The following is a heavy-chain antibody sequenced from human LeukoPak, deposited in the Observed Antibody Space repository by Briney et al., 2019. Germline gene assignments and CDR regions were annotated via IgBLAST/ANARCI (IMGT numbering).Heavy chain of an antibody. CDR2: ISYHGSDK. Sequence: QSGGSLRLSCAASEFTFSNYAMHWVRQAPGKGLEWVAVISYHGSDKYYADSVRGRFSISRDNSSNTLYLQMNSLRVEDTAIYYCARTLYSYDVSGPQNWFDPWGQGTLVTVSS. J-gene: IGHJ5*02. CDR3: ARTLYSYDVSGPQNWFDP. D-gene: IGHD3-22*01. V-gene: IGHV3-30-3*01. CDR1: EFTFSNYA.